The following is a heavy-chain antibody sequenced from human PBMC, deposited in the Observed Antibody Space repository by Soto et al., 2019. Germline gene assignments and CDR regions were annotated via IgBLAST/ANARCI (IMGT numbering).Heavy chain of an antibody. CDR2: IIPIFDTA. CDR1: GGTFSSYA. V-gene: IGHV1-69*06. J-gene: IGHJ6*02. D-gene: IGHD3-3*01. CDR3: ARAYYDFWSGYYTYYYYYGMDV. Sequence: SVKVSCKASGGTFSSYAISWVRQAPGQGLEWMGGIIPIFDTAKYAQKFQGRVTITADKSTSTAYMELRSLRSDDTAVYYCARAYYDFWSGYYTYYYYYGMDVWGQGTTVTVSS.